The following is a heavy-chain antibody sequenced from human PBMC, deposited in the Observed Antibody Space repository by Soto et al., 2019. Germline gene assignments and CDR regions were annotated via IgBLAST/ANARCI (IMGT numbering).Heavy chain of an antibody. V-gene: IGHV3-30*18. J-gene: IGHJ4*02. CDR1: GLPFSDKA. CDR3: AKGGRQWLVTSDFNY. CDR2: VSHDGRNK. Sequence: VQLVESGGGGVQPGRPLRPPCAASGLPFSDKAFHGVRQAQAKGREGVAVVSHDGRNKHYADSVKGRFTISRDSSKNTVSLEMTSLRAEDTAVYYCAKGGRQWLVTSDFNYWGQGALVTVSS. D-gene: IGHD6-19*01.